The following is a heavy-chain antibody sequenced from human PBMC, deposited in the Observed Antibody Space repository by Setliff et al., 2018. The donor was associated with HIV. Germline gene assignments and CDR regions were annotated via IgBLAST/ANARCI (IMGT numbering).Heavy chain of an antibody. D-gene: IGHD3-10*01. V-gene: IGHV7-4-1*02. Sequence: ASVKVSCKASGYTFTSYAMNWVRQAPGQGLEWMGWINTNTGNPTYAQGFPGQFVFSLDTSVSTAYLEISSLKAEDTAVYYCARAPFLQFFRGSPYYFDYWGQGSLVTVSS. CDR3: ARAPFLQFFRGSPYYFDY. J-gene: IGHJ4*02. CDR1: GYTFTSYA. CDR2: INTNTGNP.